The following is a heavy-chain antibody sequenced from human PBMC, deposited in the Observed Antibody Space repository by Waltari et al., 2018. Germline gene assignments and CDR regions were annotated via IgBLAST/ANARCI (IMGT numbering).Heavy chain of an antibody. D-gene: IGHD3-22*01. Sequence: EVQLLESGGGLVQPGGSLRLSCAASGFTFSSYAMSWVRQAPGKGLEWVSAISGSGVSTYSVYSWKGRCTISRDNSKNTLYLQMNSLRAEDTAVYYCAKGPHYYYDSSGSVDYWGQGTLVTVSS. CDR2: ISGSGVST. CDR3: AKGPHYYYDSSGSVDY. CDR1: GFTFSSYA. V-gene: IGHV3-23*01. J-gene: IGHJ4*02.